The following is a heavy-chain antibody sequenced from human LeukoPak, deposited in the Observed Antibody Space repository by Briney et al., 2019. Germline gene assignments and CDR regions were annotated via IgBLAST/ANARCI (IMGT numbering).Heavy chain of an antibody. V-gene: IGHV4-34*01. Sequence: PSETLSLTCAVYGGSFSGYYWSWIRQPPGKGLEWIGEINHSGSTNYNPSLKSRVTISVDTSKNQFSLKLSSVTAADTAVYYFARVAWNDVWGQGTLVTVSS. J-gene: IGHJ4*02. CDR3: ARVAWNDV. CDR2: INHSGST. D-gene: IGHD1-1*01. CDR1: GGSFSGYY.